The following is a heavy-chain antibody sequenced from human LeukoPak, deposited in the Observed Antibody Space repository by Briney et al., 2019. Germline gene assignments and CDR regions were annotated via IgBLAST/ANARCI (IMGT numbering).Heavy chain of an antibody. D-gene: IGHD3-22*01. J-gene: IGHJ4*02. CDR1: GFTFSSYS. V-gene: IGHV3-21*01. CDR3: ARDLLSNYYDSSGYYYGVDY. Sequence: GGSLRLSCAASGFTFSSYSMNWVRQAPGKGLEWVSSISSSSSYIYYADSVKGRFTISRDNAKNSLYLQMNSLRAEDTAVYYCARDLLSNYYDSSGYYYGVDYWGQGTLDTVSS. CDR2: ISSSSSYI.